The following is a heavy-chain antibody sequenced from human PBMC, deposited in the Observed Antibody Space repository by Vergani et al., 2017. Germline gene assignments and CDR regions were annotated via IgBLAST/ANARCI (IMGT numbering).Heavy chain of an antibody. Sequence: QVQLVESGGGVVQPGRSLRLSCAASGFTFSSYGMHWVRQAPGQGLEWMGWINPNSGGTNYAQKFQGRVTMTRDTSISTDYMELSRLRYDDTAVYYCASVAVNSLFWVDPWGQGTLVTVSS. J-gene: IGHJ5*02. V-gene: IGHV1-2*02. CDR1: GFTFSSYG. CDR3: ASVAVNSLFWVDP. CDR2: INPNSGGT. D-gene: IGHD6-19*01.